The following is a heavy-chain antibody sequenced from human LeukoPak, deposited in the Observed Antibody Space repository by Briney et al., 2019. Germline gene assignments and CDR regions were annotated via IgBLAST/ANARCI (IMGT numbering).Heavy chain of an antibody. CDR3: ARGDGYNFNGMDV. CDR1: GXSFSGYY. D-gene: IGHD5-24*01. CDR2: INHSGST. V-gene: IGHV4-34*01. J-gene: IGHJ6*02. Sequence: PSETLSLTCAVYGXSFSGYYWSWIRQPPGKGLEWIGEINHSGSTNYNPSLKSRVTISVDTSKNQFSLKLSSVTAADTAVYYCARGDGYNFNGMDVWGQGTTVTV.